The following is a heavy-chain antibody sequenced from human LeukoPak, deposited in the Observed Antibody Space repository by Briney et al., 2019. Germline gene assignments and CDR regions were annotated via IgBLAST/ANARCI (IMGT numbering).Heavy chain of an antibody. Sequence: ETLSLTCTVSGGSISSYYWSWIRQPPGKGLEWIGYIYYSGSTNYNPPLNSRVTISVDTSKNQFSLKLSSVTAADTAVYYCARRLARGGWFDPWGQGTLVTVSS. J-gene: IGHJ5*02. V-gene: IGHV4-59*08. CDR1: GGSISSYY. CDR2: IYYSGST. CDR3: ARRLARGGWFDP. D-gene: IGHD2-21*01.